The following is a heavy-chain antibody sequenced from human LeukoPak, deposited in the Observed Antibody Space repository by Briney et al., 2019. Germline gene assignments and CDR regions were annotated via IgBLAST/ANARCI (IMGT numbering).Heavy chain of an antibody. D-gene: IGHD5-12*01. Sequence: SGPTLVKPSETLSLTCTVSGGSISSYYWSWIRQPAGRGLEWIGRIYTSGSTNYNPSLKSRVTMSVDTSKNQFSLKLSSVTAADTAVYYCAAYSGYDYDEYYFDYWGQGTLVTVSS. CDR2: IYTSGST. J-gene: IGHJ4*02. V-gene: IGHV4-4*07. CDR1: GGSISSYY. CDR3: AAYSGYDYDEYYFDY.